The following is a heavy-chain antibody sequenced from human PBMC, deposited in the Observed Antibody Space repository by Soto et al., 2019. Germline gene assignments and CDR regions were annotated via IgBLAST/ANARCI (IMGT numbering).Heavy chain of an antibody. CDR2: IYYSGST. Sequence: TSETLSLTCAVYGGSFSGYYWSWIRQPPGKGLEWIGYIYYSGSTNYNPSLKSRVTISVDTSKNQFSLKLSSVTAADTAVYYCAREREGYYDRRLYGMDVWGQGTTVTVSS. D-gene: IGHD3-22*01. CDR1: GGSFSGYY. J-gene: IGHJ6*02. V-gene: IGHV4-59*12. CDR3: AREREGYYDRRLYGMDV.